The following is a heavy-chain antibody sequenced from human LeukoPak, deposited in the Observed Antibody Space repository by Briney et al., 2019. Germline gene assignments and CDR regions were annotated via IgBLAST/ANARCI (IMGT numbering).Heavy chain of an antibody. Sequence: GGSLRLSCAASGFTFSSHWMHWVRQAPGKGLVWVSRINSDGIITTYADSVRGRFTISRDNAKNTLYLQMNSLRDEDTAVYYCVRDLGPGDYWGQGTLVTVSA. CDR1: GFTFSSHW. CDR2: INSDGIIT. J-gene: IGHJ4*02. V-gene: IGHV3-74*01. D-gene: IGHD3-10*01. CDR3: VRDLGPGDY.